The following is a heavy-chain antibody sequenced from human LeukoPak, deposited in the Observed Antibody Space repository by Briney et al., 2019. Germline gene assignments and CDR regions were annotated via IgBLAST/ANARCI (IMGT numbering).Heavy chain of an antibody. CDR3: ARDKGRSSNYGQTYYMDV. D-gene: IGHD4-11*01. J-gene: IGHJ6*03. V-gene: IGHV1-69*05. Sequence: GASVNVSCQASGGTFSSYAISWVRQAPGQGLEWMGGLIPILGTANYAQKLQGRVTITTDESTSTAYMELSSLRSEDTAVYYCARDKGRSSNYGQTYYMDVWGKGTTVTVSS. CDR1: GGTFSSYA. CDR2: LIPILGTA.